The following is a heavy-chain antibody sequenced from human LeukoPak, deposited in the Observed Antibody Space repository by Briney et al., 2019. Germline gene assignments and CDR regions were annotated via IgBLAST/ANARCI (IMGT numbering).Heavy chain of an antibody. Sequence: GGSLRLSCAASGFTFSRYSMNWVRQAPGKGLEWVSYISSSSSTIYYADSLKGRFTVSRDNAKNSLYLQMSSLRAEDTAVYYCARDVIVAAAGTFDYWGQGTLVTVSS. V-gene: IGHV3-48*04. CDR3: ARDVIVAAAGTFDY. D-gene: IGHD6-13*01. CDR2: ISSSSSTI. J-gene: IGHJ4*02. CDR1: GFTFSRYS.